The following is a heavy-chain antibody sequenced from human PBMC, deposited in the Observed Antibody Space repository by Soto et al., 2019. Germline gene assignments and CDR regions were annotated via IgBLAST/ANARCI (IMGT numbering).Heavy chain of an antibody. CDR1: GFTFSTYS. CDR3: ATSVSYYYYYMDV. J-gene: IGHJ6*03. V-gene: IGHV3-48*02. D-gene: IGHD4-17*01. CDR2: ISSSSSTI. Sequence: EVQLVESGGGLVQPGGSLRLSCAASGFTFSTYSMNWVRKAPGKGLEWVSYISSSSSTIHYADSVRGRFTISRDSAETSLYLQMNSLRDEDTAVYYCATSVSYYYYYMDVWGKGTTVTVSS.